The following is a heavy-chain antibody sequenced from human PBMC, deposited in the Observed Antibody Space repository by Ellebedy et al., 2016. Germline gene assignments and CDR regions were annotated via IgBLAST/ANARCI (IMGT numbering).Heavy chain of an antibody. Sequence: SETLSLTCTVSGGSVSSNSYYWSWIRQPPGKGLEWIGYIYYSGSTNYNPSLKSRVTISVDTSKNQFSLKLSSVTAADTAVYYCARDPIRGRYFDWSDDYWGQGTLVTVSS. J-gene: IGHJ4*02. CDR3: ARDPIRGRYFDWSDDY. V-gene: IGHV4-61*01. D-gene: IGHD3-9*01. CDR1: GGSVSSNSYY. CDR2: IYYSGST.